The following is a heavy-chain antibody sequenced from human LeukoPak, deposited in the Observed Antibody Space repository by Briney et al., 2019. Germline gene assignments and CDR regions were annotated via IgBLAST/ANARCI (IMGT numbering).Heavy chain of an antibody. V-gene: IGHV3-13*04. J-gene: IGHJ6*02. CDR2: IGTAGDT. CDR1: GFTFISYD. CDR3: ARGGYCSSTSCYRAYYYGMGV. D-gene: IGHD2-2*01. Sequence: GVSLRVSCAASGFTFISYDMHWVRQATGKGLQSVSAIGTAGDTYYPGSVKGRFTISRENAKNSLYLQMNSLRAGDTAVYYCARGGYCSSTSCYRAYYYGMGVWGQGTTVTVSS.